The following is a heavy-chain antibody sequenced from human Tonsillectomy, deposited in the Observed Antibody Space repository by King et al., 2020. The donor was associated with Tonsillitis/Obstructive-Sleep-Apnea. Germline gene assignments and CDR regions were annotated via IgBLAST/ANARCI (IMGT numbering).Heavy chain of an antibody. CDR3: AKEAQGYDIVTGMDV. V-gene: IGHV3-30*18. J-gene: IGHJ6*02. Sequence: VQLVESGGGVVQPGRSLRLSCAASGFTFSSYGMHWVRQAPGKGLEWVAVISYDGSNKYYADSVKGRFTISRDNSKNTLYLQMNSLRAEDMAVYYCAKEAQGYDIVTGMDVWGQGTTVTVSS. D-gene: IGHD2-15*01. CDR2: ISYDGSNK. CDR1: GFTFSSYG.